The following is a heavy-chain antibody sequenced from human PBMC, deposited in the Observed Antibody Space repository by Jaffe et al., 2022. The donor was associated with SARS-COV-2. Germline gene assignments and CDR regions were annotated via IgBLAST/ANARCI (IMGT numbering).Heavy chain of an antibody. D-gene: IGHD2-15*01. CDR3: ARDRGPVLAATRVIDY. Sequence: QVQLVQSGAEVKKPGASVKVSCKASGYTFNIYGISWVRQAPGQGLEWMGWIGADNGNTNYAQKLQGRVTMTADTSTNTAYMELRTLRSDDTAVYYCARDRGPVLAATRVIDYWGQGTLVTVSS. CDR1: GYTFNIYG. V-gene: IGHV1-18*01. CDR2: IGADNGNT. J-gene: IGHJ4*02.